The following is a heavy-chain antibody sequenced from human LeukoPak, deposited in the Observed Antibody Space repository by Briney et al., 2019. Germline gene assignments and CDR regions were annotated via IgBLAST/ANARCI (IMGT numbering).Heavy chain of an antibody. V-gene: IGHV4-34*01. Sequence: SETLSLTCAVYAGSFSGYYWSWIRQPPGKGLEWIGEINHSGSTRYNASLKNRVTISVDTYTNQISLKLSSVTASDTAVYYCAILAGQLVFDYWGQGTLVTVPS. CDR3: AILAGQLVFDY. CDR2: INHSGST. D-gene: IGHD3-10*01. J-gene: IGHJ4*02. CDR1: AGSFSGYY.